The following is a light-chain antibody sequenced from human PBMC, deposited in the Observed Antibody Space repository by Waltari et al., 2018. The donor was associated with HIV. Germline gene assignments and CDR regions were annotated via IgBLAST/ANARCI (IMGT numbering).Light chain of an antibody. CDR2: DVT. V-gene: IGLV2-14*03. J-gene: IGLJ2*01. Sequence: QSALTQPASVSGSPGQSITISCTGTSSDVGGFNYVSWDQHHPGKAPKLMIYDVTSRPAGVSKRFSGSKSGNTASLTISGLQAEDEADYYCSSYTSSSTLVVFGGGTKLTVL. CDR1: SSDVGGFNY. CDR3: SSYTSSSTLVV.